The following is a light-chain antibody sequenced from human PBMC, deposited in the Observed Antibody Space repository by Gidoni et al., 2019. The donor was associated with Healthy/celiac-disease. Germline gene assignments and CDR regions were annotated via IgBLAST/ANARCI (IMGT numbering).Light chain of an antibody. Sequence: IVMTQFPLSLPVTPGEPASISCRSSQSLLHSNGYNYLDWYLQKPGQSPQLLIYLGSNRASGVPDRFSGSGSGTDFTLKISRVEAEDVGVYYCMQALQTPWTFGQGTKVEIK. CDR3: MQALQTPWT. J-gene: IGKJ1*01. CDR1: QSLLHSNGYNY. CDR2: LGS. V-gene: IGKV2-28*01.